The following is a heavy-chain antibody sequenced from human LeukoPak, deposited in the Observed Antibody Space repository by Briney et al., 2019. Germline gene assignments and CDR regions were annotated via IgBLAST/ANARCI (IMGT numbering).Heavy chain of an antibody. D-gene: IGHD6-6*01. V-gene: IGHV4-59*12. Sequence: SETLSLTCTVSGASISSYYWTWIRQPPGKGLEWIGSIYYSGSTYYNPSVKSRVTISVDTSQNQFSLKLSSVTAADTAVYYCARDSSSGGFDPRGQGNMVTVSS. CDR2: IYYSGST. CDR3: ARDSSSGGFDP. CDR1: GASISSYY. J-gene: IGHJ5*02.